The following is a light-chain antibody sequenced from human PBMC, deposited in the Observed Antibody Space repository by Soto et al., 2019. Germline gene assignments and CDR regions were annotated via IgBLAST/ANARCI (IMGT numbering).Light chain of an antibody. CDR3: ATWDDSLTGWV. CDR2: DNS. J-gene: IGLJ3*02. Sequence: QSVLTQPPSASGTPGQRVTISCTGGTSNIGSNAVSWYQQFPGSAPKLAIYDNSQRPSGVPDRFSGSKSGTSASLAISGLQPEDEADYYCATWDDSLTGWVLGGGTKLTVL. V-gene: IGLV1-44*01. CDR1: TSNIGSNA.